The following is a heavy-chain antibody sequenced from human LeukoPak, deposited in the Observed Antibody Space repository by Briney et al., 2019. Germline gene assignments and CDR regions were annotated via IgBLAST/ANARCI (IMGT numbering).Heavy chain of an antibody. CDR1: GFTFSSYA. V-gene: IGHV3-30-3*01. J-gene: IGHJ4*02. Sequence: GSLRLSCAASGFTFSSYAMHWVRQAPGKGLEWVAVISYDGSNKYYADSVKGRFTISRDNSKNTLYLQMNSLRAEDTAVYYCAKERPGYWGQGTLATVSS. CDR3: AKERPGY. CDR2: ISYDGSNK. D-gene: IGHD1-1*01.